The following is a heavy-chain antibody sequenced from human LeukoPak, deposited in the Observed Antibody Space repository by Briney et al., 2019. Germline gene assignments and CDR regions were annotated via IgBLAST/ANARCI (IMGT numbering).Heavy chain of an antibody. CDR1: GFTFSSYW. J-gene: IGHJ4*02. V-gene: IGHV3-7*01. CDR3: ARDMRWEVWIQLWLSALDY. Sequence: PGGSLRLSCAASGFTFSSYWMSWVRQAPGKGLEWVANIKQDGSEKYYVDSVKGRFTISRDNAKNSLYLQMNSLRAEDTAVYYCARDMRWEVWIQLWLSALDYWGQGTLVTVSS. D-gene: IGHD5-18*01. CDR2: IKQDGSEK.